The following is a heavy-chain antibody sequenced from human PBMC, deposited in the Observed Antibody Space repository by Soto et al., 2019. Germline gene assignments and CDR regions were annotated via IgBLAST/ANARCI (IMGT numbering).Heavy chain of an antibody. CDR3: ARSLRSGSYYILNYYYYYGMDV. D-gene: IGHD3-10*01. J-gene: IGHJ6*02. CDR2: INAGNGNK. CDR1: GYTFTSYA. V-gene: IGHV1-3*01. Sequence: ASVKVSCKASGYTFTSYAMHWVRQAPGQRLEWMGWINAGNGNKKYSQKIQGRVTITRDTSASTAYIELSSLRSEDTAVYYCARSLRSGSYYILNYYYYYGMDVWGQGTTVTVSS.